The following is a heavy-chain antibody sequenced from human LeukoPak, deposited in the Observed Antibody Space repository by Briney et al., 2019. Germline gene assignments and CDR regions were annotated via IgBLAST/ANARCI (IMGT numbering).Heavy chain of an antibody. CDR1: GYTFTGYY. Sequence: ASVKVSCKASGYTFTGYYMHWVRQAPGQGLEWMGWINPNSGGTNYAQKLQGRVTMTTDTSTSTAYMELRSLRSDDTAVYYCARDPRGAKSYYYYYGMDVWGQGTTVTVSS. CDR2: INPNSGGT. J-gene: IGHJ6*02. D-gene: IGHD3-16*01. CDR3: ARDPRGAKSYYYYYGMDV. V-gene: IGHV1-2*02.